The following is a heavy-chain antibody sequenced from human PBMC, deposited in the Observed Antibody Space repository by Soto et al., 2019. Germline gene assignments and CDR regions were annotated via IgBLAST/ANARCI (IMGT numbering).Heavy chain of an antibody. D-gene: IGHD3-22*01. V-gene: IGHV4-38-2*01. CDR2: IYHGGST. J-gene: IGHJ5*02. CDR3: ARVGPWVPYYYDSSPYTFENWFDP. CDR1: GYSISSGYY. Sequence: SETLSLTCAVSGYSISSGYYWGWLRQPPGRGLEWMGGIYHGGSTYYNPSLNSRVTLSIDMTNNHVSLILNSVTAADTAVYYCARVGPWVPYYYDSSPYTFENWFDPWGQGTLVTVS.